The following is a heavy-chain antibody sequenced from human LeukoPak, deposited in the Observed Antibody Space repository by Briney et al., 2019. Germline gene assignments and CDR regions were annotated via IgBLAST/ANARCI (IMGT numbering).Heavy chain of an antibody. Sequence: ASVKVSCKASGYTFTSYDINWVRQATGQGLEWMGWMNPNSGNTGYAQKFQGRVTITRNTSISTAYMELSRLRSDDTAVYYCARDHQERITMVRGVYFDPWGQGTLVTVSS. V-gene: IGHV1-8*03. CDR2: MNPNSGNT. J-gene: IGHJ5*02. CDR3: ARDHQERITMVRGVYFDP. D-gene: IGHD3-10*01. CDR1: GYTFTSYD.